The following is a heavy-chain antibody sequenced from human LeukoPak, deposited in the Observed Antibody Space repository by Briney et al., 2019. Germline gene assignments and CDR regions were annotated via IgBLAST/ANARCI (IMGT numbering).Heavy chain of an antibody. CDR1: GGSFSGHY. CDR3: AAGCSSTSCYWYYYTDV. CDR2: INQSGST. J-gene: IGHJ6*03. V-gene: IGHV4-34*01. D-gene: IGHD2-2*01. Sequence: PSETLSLTCAVYGGSFSGHYWSWIRQPPGKGLEWIGEINQSGSTNYNPSLKSRVTISVDTSKKQFSLRLSPVTAADTAVYYCAAGCSSTSCYWYYYTDVWGKGTTVTVSS.